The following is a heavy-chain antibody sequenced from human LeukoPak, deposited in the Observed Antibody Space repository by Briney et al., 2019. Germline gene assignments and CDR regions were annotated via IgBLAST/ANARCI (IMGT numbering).Heavy chain of an antibody. D-gene: IGHD3-16*01. CDR3: ARERGRYFDY. J-gene: IGHJ4*02. Sequence: SETLSLTCAVYGGSFSGYYWSWIRQPPGKGLEWIGEIIHSGSPNYNPSLKSRVTISVDTSKNHFSLKLSSVTAADTAVYYCARERGRYFDYWGQGTLVTVSS. V-gene: IGHV4-34*12. CDR1: GGSFSGYY. CDR2: IIHSGSP.